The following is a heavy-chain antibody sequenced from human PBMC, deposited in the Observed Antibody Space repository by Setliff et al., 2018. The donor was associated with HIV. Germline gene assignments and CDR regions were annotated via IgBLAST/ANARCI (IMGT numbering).Heavy chain of an antibody. CDR3: ARVPFTTGFDY. V-gene: IGHV4-4*08. D-gene: IGHD3-3*01. CDR2: IYTSGST. J-gene: IGHJ4*02. Sequence: SETLSLTCTVSGGSISTYYWSWIRQPPGKGLEWIGRIYTSGSTYYNPSLKSRVTISVDTSKNQFSLKLSSVTAADTAVFYCARVPFTTGFDYWGQGILVTVSS. CDR1: GGSISTYY.